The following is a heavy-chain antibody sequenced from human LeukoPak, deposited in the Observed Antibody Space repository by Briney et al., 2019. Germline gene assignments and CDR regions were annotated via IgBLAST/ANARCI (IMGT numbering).Heavy chain of an antibody. CDR2: ISYDGSNK. V-gene: IGHV3-30*01. CDR3: ARANAPYRSGGSCYPYYFDY. CDR1: GFTFSSYA. Sequence: PGRSLRRSCAASGFTFSSYAMHWVRQAPGKGLEWVAVISYDGSNKYYADSVKGRFTISRDNYKNTLYLQMNSLRAEDTAVYYCARANAPYRSGGSCYPYYFDYWGQGTLVTVSS. J-gene: IGHJ4*02. D-gene: IGHD2-15*01.